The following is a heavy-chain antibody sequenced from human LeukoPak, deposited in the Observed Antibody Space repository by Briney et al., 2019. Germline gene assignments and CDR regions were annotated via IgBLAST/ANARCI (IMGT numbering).Heavy chain of an antibody. CDR2: INLNSGGT. CDR3: AREAGAIDI. Sequence: ASVKVSCKASGYTXTGYYMHWVRQAPGQGLEWMGWINLNSGGTNYAQKCQGRVTMTRDTSISTAYMELSRLRSDDTAVYYCAREAGAIDIWGQGTMVTVFS. CDR1: GYTXTGYY. V-gene: IGHV1-2*02. J-gene: IGHJ3*02.